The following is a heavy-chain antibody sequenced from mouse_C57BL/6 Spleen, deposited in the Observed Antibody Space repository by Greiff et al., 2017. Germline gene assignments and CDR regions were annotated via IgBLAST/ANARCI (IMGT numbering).Heavy chain of an antibody. CDR3: ARGGGDYYGSKGYYYAMDY. J-gene: IGHJ4*01. Sequence: EVQLQQSGPELVKPGASVKISCKASGYSFTDYNMNWVKQSNGKSLEWIGVINPNYGTTSYNQKFKGTATLTVDQSSSPAYMQLNSLTSEDSADYYCARGGGDYYGSKGYYYAMDYWGQGTSVTVSS. CDR2: INPNYGTT. D-gene: IGHD1-1*01. CDR1: GYSFTDYN. V-gene: IGHV1-39*01.